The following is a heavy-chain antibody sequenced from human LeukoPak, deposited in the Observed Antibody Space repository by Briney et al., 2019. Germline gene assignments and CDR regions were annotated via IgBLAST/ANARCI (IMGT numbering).Heavy chain of an antibody. V-gene: IGHV4-39*07. CDR2: IYYSGST. Sequence: SETLSLTCTVSGGSISSSSYYWGWIRQPPGKGLEWIGSIYYSGSTYYNPSLKSRVTISVDTSKNQFSLRLSSVTAADTAVYYCARGGRYLMTTVTNGALYYFDYWGQGTLVTVSS. CDR1: GGSISSSSYY. J-gene: IGHJ4*02. D-gene: IGHD4-17*01. CDR3: ARGGRYLMTTVTNGALYYFDY.